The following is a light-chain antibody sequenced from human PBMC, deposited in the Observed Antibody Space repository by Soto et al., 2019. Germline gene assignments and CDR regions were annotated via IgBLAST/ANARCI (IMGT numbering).Light chain of an antibody. CDR2: TAS. V-gene: IGKV1-12*01. J-gene: IGKJ2*01. CDR3: QQSNIFPYT. CDR1: QDISGW. Sequence: DIQMTQSPSSVSVSVGDRVTITCRASQDISGWLAWYQQKPGKAPKLLIYTASTMQTGVPSRFSGSGSGTDYTLTISSLQPEDFATYFCQQSNIFPYTFGQGTKLEIK.